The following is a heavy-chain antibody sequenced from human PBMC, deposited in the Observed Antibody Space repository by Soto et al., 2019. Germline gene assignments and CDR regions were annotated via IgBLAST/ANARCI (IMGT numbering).Heavy chain of an antibody. V-gene: IGHV1-18*01. J-gene: IGHJ3*02. CDR2: ISAYNGNT. D-gene: IGHD1-1*01. CDR1: GYTFTSYG. CDR3: ATPPPMYNWNDMGAFDI. Sequence: PGPQVKVSCKASGYTFTSYGISWVRQAPGQGLEWMGWISAYNGNTNYAQKLQGRVTMTTDTSTSTAYMELRSLRSDDTAVYYCATPPPMYNWNDMGAFDIWGQGTMVTVSS.